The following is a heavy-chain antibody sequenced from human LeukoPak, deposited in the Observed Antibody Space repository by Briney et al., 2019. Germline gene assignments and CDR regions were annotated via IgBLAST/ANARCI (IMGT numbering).Heavy chain of an antibody. CDR1: GGSFSGYY. D-gene: IGHD3-22*01. V-gene: IGHV4-59*01. CDR3: ARGGIGYDSSGYSFDY. CDR2: IYYSGST. J-gene: IGHJ4*02. Sequence: SETLSLTCAVYGGSFSGYYWSWIRQPPGKGLEWIGYIYYSGSTNYNPSLKSRVTISVDTSKNQFSLKLSSVTAADTAVYYCARGGIGYDSSGYSFDYWGQGTLVTVSS.